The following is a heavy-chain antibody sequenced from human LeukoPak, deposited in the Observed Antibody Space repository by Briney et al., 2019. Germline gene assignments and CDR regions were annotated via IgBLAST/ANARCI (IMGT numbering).Heavy chain of an antibody. CDR3: ARFGITVVRGGKYYFDY. CDR1: GGSITSYY. Sequence: SETLSLTCTVSGGSITSYYWSWIRQPPGKGLEWIGHIYYSGATKYNPSLKSRITISVDTSKNQFSLMLSSVTAADTAVYYCARFGITVVRGGKYYFDYWGQGTLVTVSS. D-gene: IGHD3-10*01. J-gene: IGHJ4*02. V-gene: IGHV4-59*08. CDR2: IYYSGAT.